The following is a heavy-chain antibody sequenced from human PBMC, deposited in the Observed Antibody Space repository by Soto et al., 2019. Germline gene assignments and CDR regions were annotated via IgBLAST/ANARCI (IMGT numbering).Heavy chain of an antibody. J-gene: IGHJ3*02. CDR3: AKDLYSSSSHGAFDI. CDR2: ISWNSGSI. Sequence: PGGSLRLSCAASGFTFDDYAMRWVRQAPGKGLEWVSGISWNSGSIGYADSVKGRFTISRDNAKNSLYLQMNSLRAEDTALYYCAKDLYSSSSHGAFDIWGQGTMVTVSS. D-gene: IGHD6-6*01. CDR1: GFTFDDYA. V-gene: IGHV3-9*01.